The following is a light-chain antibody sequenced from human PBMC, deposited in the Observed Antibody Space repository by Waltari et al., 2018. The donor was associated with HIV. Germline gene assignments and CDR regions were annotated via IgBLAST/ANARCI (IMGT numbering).Light chain of an antibody. Sequence: QTALTQPASVSGSPGQSITTPCTGTSSDVGAYNLVSWYQQHTGKAPRLIIYDVSERPAGVSNRFTGSKSGNTASLTISGLQAEDEADYYCCSYVSEIVPCVFGGGTKLTVL. CDR2: DVS. V-gene: IGLV2-23*02. CDR1: SSDVGAYNL. CDR3: CSYVSEIVPCV. J-gene: IGLJ3*02.